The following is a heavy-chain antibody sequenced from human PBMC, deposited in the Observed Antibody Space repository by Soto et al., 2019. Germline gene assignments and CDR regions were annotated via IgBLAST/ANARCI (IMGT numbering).Heavy chain of an antibody. V-gene: IGHV3-23*01. D-gene: IGHD6-19*01. J-gene: IGHJ4*02. CDR1: GFTFSSYA. CDR3: TKGYNSGWSFFDY. CDR2: ISASGVST. Sequence: EVQLLESGGGLVQPGGSLRVSCAASGFTFSSYAMGWVRQTPGKGLEWVSVISASGVSTYYADSVKGRFTISRDSSKNTLYLQINSLRAEDTAVYFCTKGYNSGWSFFDYWGQGTLVTVSS.